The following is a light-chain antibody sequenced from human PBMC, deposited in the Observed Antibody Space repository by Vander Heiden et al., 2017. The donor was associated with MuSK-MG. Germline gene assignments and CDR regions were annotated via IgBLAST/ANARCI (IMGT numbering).Light chain of an antibody. Sequence: QSVLTQPPSVSAAAGQKVTISCSGSSSNIGNNYVSWYQQLPGTAPKLLIYDNNERPSGIPDRFSGSTSGTSATLGITGLQTVDEADYYCGTWDSSLSTVVFGGGTKLTVL. CDR3: GTWDSSLSTVV. CDR1: SSNIGNNY. V-gene: IGLV1-51*01. CDR2: DNN. J-gene: IGLJ2*01.